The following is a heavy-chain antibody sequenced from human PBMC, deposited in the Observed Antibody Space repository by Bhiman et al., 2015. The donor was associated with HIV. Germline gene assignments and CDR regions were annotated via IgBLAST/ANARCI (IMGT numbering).Heavy chain of an antibody. D-gene: IGHD3-22*01. Sequence: EVQLVESGGDLARPGTSLTISCAASGFTFDSYAMHWVRQPPGKGLEWVSGISWDSDKKVYVNSVKGRFTISRDDAKDSLFLQMNSLRTEDTALYYCAKELADLYYYDGSGSILGDAFDIWGQGTMVTVSS. CDR2: ISWDSDKK. J-gene: IGHJ3*02. CDR1: GFTFDSYA. V-gene: IGHV3-9*01. CDR3: AKELADLYYYDGSGSILGDAFDI.